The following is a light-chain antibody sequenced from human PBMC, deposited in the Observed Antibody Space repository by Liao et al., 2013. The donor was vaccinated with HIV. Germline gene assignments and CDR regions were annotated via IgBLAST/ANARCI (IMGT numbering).Light chain of an antibody. Sequence: SYELTQPPSVSVAPGKTARITCGRNNIGSKSVHWYQQKPGQAPVVVIYDNSDRPSGIPERFSGSNSGNMATLTISRVEAGDEADYYCQVWDSGSDHYVFGTGTKVTVL. J-gene: IGLJ1*01. V-gene: IGLV3-21*01. CDR1: NIGSKS. CDR3: QVWDSGSDHYV. CDR2: DNS.